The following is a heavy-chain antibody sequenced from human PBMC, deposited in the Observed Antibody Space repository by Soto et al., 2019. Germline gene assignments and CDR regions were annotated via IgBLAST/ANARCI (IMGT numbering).Heavy chain of an antibody. J-gene: IGHJ6*02. V-gene: IGHV4-59*01. CDR2: IYYSGST. CDR3: ARDQRDYYDSSGYLPVDYYYYGMDV. Sequence: SETLSLTCTVSGGSISSYYWSWIRQPPGKGLEWIGYIYYSGSTNYNPSLKSRVTISVDTSKNQFSLKLSSVTAAGTAVYYCARDQRDYYDSSGYLPVDYYYYGMDVWGQGTTVTVSS. CDR1: GGSISSYY. D-gene: IGHD3-22*01.